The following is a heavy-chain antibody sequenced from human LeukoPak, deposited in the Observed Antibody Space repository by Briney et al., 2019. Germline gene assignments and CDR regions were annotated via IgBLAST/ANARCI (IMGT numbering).Heavy chain of an antibody. V-gene: IGHV1-2*02. CDR2: INPNSGGT. CDR3: ARDRPDYGDAYYYYGMDV. D-gene: IGHD4-17*01. J-gene: IGHJ6*02. CDR1: GYTFTGYY. Sequence: ASVKVSCKASGYTFTGYYMHWVRQAPGQGLEWMGWINPNSGGTNYAQKFQGRVTMTRDTSTSTVYMELSSLRSEDTAVYYCARDRPDYGDAYYYYGMDVWGQGTTVTVSS.